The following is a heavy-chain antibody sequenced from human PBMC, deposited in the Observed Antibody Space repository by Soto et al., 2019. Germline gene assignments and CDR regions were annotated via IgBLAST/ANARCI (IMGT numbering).Heavy chain of an antibody. CDR3: ARDDYYDSSGYCL. Sequence: QVQLQESGPGLVKPSETLSLTCTVSGGSISSYYWSWIRQPPGKGLEWIGYIYYSGSTNYNPSLKSRVTISVDTSKNQFSLKLSSVTAADTAVYYCARDDYYDSSGYCLWGQGTLVTVSS. J-gene: IGHJ4*02. V-gene: IGHV4-59*01. CDR1: GGSISSYY. CDR2: IYYSGST. D-gene: IGHD3-22*01.